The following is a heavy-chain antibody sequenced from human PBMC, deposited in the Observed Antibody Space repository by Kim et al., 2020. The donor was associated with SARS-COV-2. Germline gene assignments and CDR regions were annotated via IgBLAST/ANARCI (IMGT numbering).Heavy chain of an antibody. D-gene: IGHD6-13*01. CDR3: ARLWYSSSWYPDAFDI. CDR2: INHSGST. J-gene: IGHJ3*02. CDR1: GGSFSGYY. Sequence: SETLSLTCAVYGGSFSGYYWSWIRQPPGKGLEWIGEINHSGSTNYNPSLKSRVTISVDTSKNQFSLKLSSVTAADTAVYYCARLWYSSSWYPDAFDIWGQGTMVTVSS. V-gene: IGHV4-34*01.